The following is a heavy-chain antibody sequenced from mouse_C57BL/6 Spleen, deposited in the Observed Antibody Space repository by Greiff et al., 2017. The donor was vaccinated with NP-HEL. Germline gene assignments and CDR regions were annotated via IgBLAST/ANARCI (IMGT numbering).Heavy chain of an antibody. CDR3: AGGDDGYYGGWFAY. CDR1: GYAFSSSW. Sequence: VQLQQSGPELVKPGASVKISCKASGYAFSSSWMNWVKQRPGKGLEWIGRIYPGDGDTNYNGKFKGKATLTADKSSSTAYMQLSSLTSEDSAVYFCAGGDDGYYGGWFAYWGQGTLVTVSA. V-gene: IGHV1-82*01. D-gene: IGHD2-3*01. CDR2: IYPGDGDT. J-gene: IGHJ3*01.